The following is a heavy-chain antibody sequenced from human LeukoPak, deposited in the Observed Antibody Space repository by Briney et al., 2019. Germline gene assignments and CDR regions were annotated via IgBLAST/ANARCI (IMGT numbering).Heavy chain of an antibody. CDR3: AMRNGSGSLYFDY. J-gene: IGHJ4*02. CDR2: MNPNSANT. V-gene: IGHV1-8*01. Sequence: ASATVSCTASGYTFTSYDINWVRQATGQGLEWMGWMNPNSANTGYAQKFQGRVSMTRNTSINTAYMELSSLRSEDTAVYYCAMRNGSGSLYFDYWGQGTLVTVSS. CDR1: GYTFTSYD. D-gene: IGHD3-10*01.